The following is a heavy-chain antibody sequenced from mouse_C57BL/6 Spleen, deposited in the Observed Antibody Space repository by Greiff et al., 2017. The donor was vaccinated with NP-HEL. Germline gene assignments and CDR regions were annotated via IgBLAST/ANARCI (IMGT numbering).Heavy chain of an antibody. Sequence: QVQLQQPGAELVMPGASVKLSCKASGYTFTSYWMHWVKQRPGQGLEWIGEIDPSDSYTNYNQKFKGKSTLTVDKSSSTAYMQLSSLTSEDSAVYYCARSTVLDYWGKGTTLTVSS. CDR1: GYTFTSYW. CDR2: IDPSDSYT. D-gene: IGHD1-1*01. J-gene: IGHJ2*01. V-gene: IGHV1-69*01. CDR3: ARSTVLDY.